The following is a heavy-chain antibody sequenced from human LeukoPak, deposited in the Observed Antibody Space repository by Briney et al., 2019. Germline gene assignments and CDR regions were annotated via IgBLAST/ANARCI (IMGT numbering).Heavy chain of an antibody. CDR2: VSGYNGNT. J-gene: IGHJ4*02. CDR1: VYTFTSNA. V-gene: IGHV1-18*01. CDR3: ARDPPALFYFDY. Sequence: GASVKVSCKASVYTFTSNAVSWVRQAPGQGLEWMGWVSGYNGNTNYAQKFQGRVTMTTDTFTSTAYMELTSLRSDDTAVYYCARDPPALFYFDYWGQGTLVTVSS.